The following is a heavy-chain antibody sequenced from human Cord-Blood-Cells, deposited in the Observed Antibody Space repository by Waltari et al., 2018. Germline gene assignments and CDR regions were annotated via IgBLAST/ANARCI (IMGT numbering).Heavy chain of an antibody. CDR2: IYHSGST. CDR3: ARGSDSSGWYGSGDAFDI. J-gene: IGHJ3*02. D-gene: IGHD6-19*01. CDR1: GYSISSGYY. V-gene: IGHV4-38-2*01. Sequence: QVQLQESGPGLVKPSETLSLTCAVSGYSISSGYYWGWIRPPPGKGLEWIGSIYHSGSTYYNPSLKSRVTISVDTSKNQFSLKLSSVTAADTAVYYCARGSDSSGWYGSGDAFDIWGQGTMVTVSS.